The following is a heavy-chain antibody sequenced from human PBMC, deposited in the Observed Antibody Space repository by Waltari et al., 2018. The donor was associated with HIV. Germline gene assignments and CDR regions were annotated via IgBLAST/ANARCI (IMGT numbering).Heavy chain of an antibody. Sequence: QVQLVQSGAEVRKPGSSVKVSCQASGGTFSSYAITWVRQAPGQGLEWMGGIIPIFGTGNYAQKFQGRVTITADESTSTAYMELSSLRSEDTAVYYCARRDIVVVPAALYFDYWGQGTLVTVSS. CDR3: ARRDIVVVPAALYFDY. D-gene: IGHD2-2*01. J-gene: IGHJ4*02. CDR1: GGTFSSYA. V-gene: IGHV1-69*01. CDR2: IIPIFGTG.